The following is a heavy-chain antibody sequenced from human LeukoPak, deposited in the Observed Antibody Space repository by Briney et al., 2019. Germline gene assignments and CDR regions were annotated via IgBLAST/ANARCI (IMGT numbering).Heavy chain of an antibody. CDR2: IYYSGST. D-gene: IGHD3-10*01. J-gene: IGHJ5*02. Sequence: SETLSLTCTVSGYSISSGYYWGWIRQPPGKGLEWIGYIYYSGSTNYNPSLKSRLSISIDTSKNQFSLKLSSVTAADTAVYYCAREGPGITMVRGVILLNWFDPWGQGTLVTVSS. CDR1: GYSISSGYY. V-gene: IGHV4-38-2*02. CDR3: AREGPGITMVRGVILLNWFDP.